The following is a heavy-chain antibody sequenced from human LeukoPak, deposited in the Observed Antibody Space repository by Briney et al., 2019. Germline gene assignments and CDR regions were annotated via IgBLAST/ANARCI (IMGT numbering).Heavy chain of an antibody. J-gene: IGHJ3*02. D-gene: IGHD2-2*02. CDR2: INHSGST. CDR1: GGSFSGYY. Sequence: SETLSLTCAVYGGSFSGYYWSWIRQPPGKGLEWIGEINHSGSTYYNPSLKSRVTISVDTSKNQFSLKLSSVTAADTAVYYCARGSRLRIVVVPAAIRSNAFDIWGQGTMVTVSS. CDR3: ARGSRLRIVVVPAAIRSNAFDI. V-gene: IGHV4-34*01.